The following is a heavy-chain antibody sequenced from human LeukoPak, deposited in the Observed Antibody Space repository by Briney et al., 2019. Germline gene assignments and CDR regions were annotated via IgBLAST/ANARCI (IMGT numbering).Heavy chain of an antibody. V-gene: IGHV3-30*02. Sequence: GGSLRLSCAASGFTFSSYGMHWVRQAPGKGLEWVAFIRYTGSKEYYADSVKGRFTISRDNSKNTLYLQMNSLRAEDTAVYHCAKDKSYSIDYWGQGTLVTVSS. D-gene: IGHD3-10*01. J-gene: IGHJ4*02. CDR3: AKDKSYSIDY. CDR1: GFTFSSYG. CDR2: IRYTGSKE.